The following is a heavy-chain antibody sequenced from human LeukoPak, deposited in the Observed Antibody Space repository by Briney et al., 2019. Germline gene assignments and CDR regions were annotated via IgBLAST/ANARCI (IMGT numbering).Heavy chain of an antibody. CDR2: ISSSGST. D-gene: IGHD3-10*01. J-gene: IGHJ5*02. CDR3: ARGGYYGSGNDFRFDP. Sequence: SQTLSLTCTVSGDSISSGDYYWSWIRQPAGKGLEWIGRISSSGSTNYNPSLKSRVTISVDTSKNQFSLKLSSVTAADTAVYFCARGGYYGSGNDFRFDPWGQGTLVTVSS. CDR1: GDSISSGDYY. V-gene: IGHV4-61*02.